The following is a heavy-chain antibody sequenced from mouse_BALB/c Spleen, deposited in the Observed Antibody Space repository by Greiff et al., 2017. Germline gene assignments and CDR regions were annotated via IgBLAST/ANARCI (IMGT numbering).Heavy chain of an antibody. J-gene: IGHJ4*01. D-gene: IGHD1-2*01. CDR3: ARHSFQGAMDY. CDR1: GYSITSDYA. Sequence: EVQLQESGPGLVKPSQSLSLTCTVTGYSITSDYAWNWIRQFPGNKLEWMGYISYSGSTSYNPSLKSRISITRDTSKNQFFLQLNSVTTEDTATYYCARHSFQGAMDYWGQGTSVTVSS. CDR2: ISYSGST. V-gene: IGHV3-2*02.